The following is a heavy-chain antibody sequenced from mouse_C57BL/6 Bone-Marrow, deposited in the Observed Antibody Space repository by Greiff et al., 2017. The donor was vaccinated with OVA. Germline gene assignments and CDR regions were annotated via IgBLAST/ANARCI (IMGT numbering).Heavy chain of an antibody. CDR1: GFNFKNTY. V-gene: IGHV14-3*01. J-gene: IGHJ4*01. CDR2: FDPANDNT. Sequence: VQLQQSVAELVRPGASVKLSCTASGFNFKNTYMHWVKQRPEQGLEWIGRFDPANDNTTYAPKFQGKAPMPAATSSNTAYLQLSNLSSEDTAVYCCARGNFGSSFYAMDYRGQGTTVTVSS. CDR3: ARGNFGSSFYAMDY. D-gene: IGHD1-1*01.